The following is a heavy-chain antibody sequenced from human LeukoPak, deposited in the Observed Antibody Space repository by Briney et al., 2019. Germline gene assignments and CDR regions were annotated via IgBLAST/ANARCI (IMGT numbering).Heavy chain of an antibody. D-gene: IGHD3-22*01. CDR2: INHSGST. Sequence: SETLSLTCAVYGGSFSGYYWSWIRQPPGKGLEWIGEINHSGSTNYNPSLKSRVTISVDTSKNQFSLKLSSVTAADTAVYYCARGRRKYYYDSNGCIDPWGQGTLVTVTS. CDR1: GGSFSGYY. V-gene: IGHV4-34*01. CDR3: ARGRRKYYYDSNGCIDP. J-gene: IGHJ5*02.